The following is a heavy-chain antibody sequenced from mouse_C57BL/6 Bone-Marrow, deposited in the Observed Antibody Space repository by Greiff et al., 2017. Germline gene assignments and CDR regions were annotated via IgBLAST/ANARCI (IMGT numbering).Heavy chain of an antibody. D-gene: IGHD1-1*01. CDR3: APLYYYGSRDAMDY. V-gene: IGHV14-3*01. CDR2: IDPANGNT. J-gene: IGHJ4*01. Sequence: EVKLQESVAELVRPGASVKLSCTASGFNIKNTYMHWVKQRPEQGLEWIGRIDPANGNTKYAPKFQGKATITADTSSNTAYLQLSSLTSEDTAIYYCAPLYYYGSRDAMDYWGQGTSVTVSS. CDR1: GFNIKNTY.